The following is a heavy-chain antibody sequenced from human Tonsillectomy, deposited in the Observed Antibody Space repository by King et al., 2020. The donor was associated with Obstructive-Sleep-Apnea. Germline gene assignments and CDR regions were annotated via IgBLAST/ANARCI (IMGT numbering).Heavy chain of an antibody. D-gene: IGHD3-10*01. CDR3: ARFKYGYYDAGFDY. CDR2: INSDGSST. Sequence: VQLVESGGGLVQPGGSLRLSCAASGFTFSSYWMHWVRQAPGKGLVWGSRINSDGSSTSSADSVKGRFTIARDNAKNTLDLQMNSLRAEDTAVYYCARFKYGYYDAGFDYWGQGTLVTVSS. CDR1: GFTFSSYW. J-gene: IGHJ4*02. V-gene: IGHV3-74*01.